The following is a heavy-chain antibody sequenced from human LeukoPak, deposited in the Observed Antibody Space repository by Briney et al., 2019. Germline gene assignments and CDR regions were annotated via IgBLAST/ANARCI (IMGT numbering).Heavy chain of an antibody. V-gene: IGHV3-74*01. CDR2: IKSDGSST. CDR3: ARDYYGSSGYLYFDL. CDR1: GFTFSSYW. D-gene: IGHD3-22*01. J-gene: IGHJ2*01. Sequence: QPGGSLRLSCAASGFTFSSYWMHWVRQAPGKGLVWVSRIKSDGSSTSYADSVKGRFSISRDNAKNTLYLQMNSLRVEDTAVYYCARDYYGSSGYLYFDLWGRGTLVAVSS.